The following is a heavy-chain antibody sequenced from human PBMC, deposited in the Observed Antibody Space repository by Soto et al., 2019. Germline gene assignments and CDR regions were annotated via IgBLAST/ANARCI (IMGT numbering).Heavy chain of an antibody. Sequence: EASVKVSCKASGYTFTSYDINWVRQATGQGLEWMGWMNPNSGNTGYAQKFQGRVTMTRNTSISTAYMELSSLRSEDTAVYYCARGLRYSSSWPPGYWGQGTLVTVSS. V-gene: IGHV1-8*01. CDR1: GYTFTSYD. CDR2: MNPNSGNT. J-gene: IGHJ4*02. CDR3: ARGLRYSSSWPPGY. D-gene: IGHD6-13*01.